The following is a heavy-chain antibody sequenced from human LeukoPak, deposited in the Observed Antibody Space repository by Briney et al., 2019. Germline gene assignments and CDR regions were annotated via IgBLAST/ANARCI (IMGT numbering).Heavy chain of an antibody. D-gene: IGHD6-13*01. V-gene: IGHV4-59*01. J-gene: IGHJ4*02. CDR3: ARGSASNFDY. CDR1: GGSISSYY. Sequence: SETLSLTCTVSGGSISSYYWSWIRQPPGKGLEWIGYIYYSGSTNYNPSPKSRVTISVDTSKNQFSLKLSSVTAADTAVYYCARGSASNFDYWGQGTLVTVSS. CDR2: IYYSGST.